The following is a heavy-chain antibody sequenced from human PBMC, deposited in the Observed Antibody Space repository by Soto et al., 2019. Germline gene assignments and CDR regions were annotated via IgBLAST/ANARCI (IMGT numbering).Heavy chain of an antibody. CDR2: IYSGGST. J-gene: IGHJ4*02. Sequence: EVQLVESGGGLVQPGGSLRLSCAASGFTVSTKYMSWVRQAPGKGLELVSVIYSGGSTLYADSVRGTFTISRDNSKNTVNLQMNSLRAEDTAVYYCARDPWPADYWCQGTLVTVSS. CDR3: ARDPWPADY. CDR1: GFTVSTKY. V-gene: IGHV3-66*01.